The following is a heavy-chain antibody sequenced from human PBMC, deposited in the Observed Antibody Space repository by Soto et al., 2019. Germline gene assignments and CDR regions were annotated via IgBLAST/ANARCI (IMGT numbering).Heavy chain of an antibody. CDR3: ALGVAVIHLGF. CDR1: GFTFRSYA. J-gene: IGHJ4*02. D-gene: IGHD3-16*01. CDR2: ISGSGDYT. V-gene: IGHV3-23*01. Sequence: GGSLRLSCAGSGFTFRSYAMSWVRQAPGKGLEWVSSISGSGDYTYYADSVKGRFTISRDNSRNTLYVEVDSLRAEDTAVYFYALGVAVIHLGFLGEGTLVTVCS.